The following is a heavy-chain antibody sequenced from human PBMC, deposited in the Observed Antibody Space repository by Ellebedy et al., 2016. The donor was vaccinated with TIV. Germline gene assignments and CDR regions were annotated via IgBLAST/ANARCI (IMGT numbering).Heavy chain of an antibody. CDR1: GFNFSSYA. CDR2: ITNSGGTT. D-gene: IGHD2-2*01. CDR3: AKDFRVVVPAAKGGQGEFDY. V-gene: IGHV3-23*01. J-gene: IGHJ4*02. Sequence: GESLKISCAASGFNFSSYAMSWVRQAPGKGLEWVSTITNSGGTTYYADSVKGRFTISRDNSKNILYLQMNSLRAEDTALYYCAKDFRVVVPAAKGGQGEFDYWGQGTLVTVSS.